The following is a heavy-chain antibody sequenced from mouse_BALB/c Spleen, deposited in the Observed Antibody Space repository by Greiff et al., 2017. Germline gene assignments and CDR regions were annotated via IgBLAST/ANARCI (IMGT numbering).Heavy chain of an antibody. J-gene: IGHJ3*01. CDR1: GYTFTDYE. CDR2: IDPETGGT. CDR3: TRDRAYYGSGFAD. V-gene: IGHV1-15*01. Sequence: QVQLQQSGAELVRPGASVTLSCKASGYTFTDYEMHWVKQTPVHGLEWIGAIDPETGGTAYNQKFTGKATLTADKSSSTAYMELRSLTSEDSAVYYCTRDRAYYGSGFADWGQGTLVTVSA. D-gene: IGHD1-1*01.